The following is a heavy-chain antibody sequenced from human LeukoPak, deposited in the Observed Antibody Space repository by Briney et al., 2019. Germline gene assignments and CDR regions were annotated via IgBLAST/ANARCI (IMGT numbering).Heavy chain of an antibody. V-gene: IGHV3-23*01. Sequence: PGGSLRLSCAASGFTFSSYAMSWVRQAPGKGLEGVSAISGSGGSKYYADSGKGRFTISRDNSKNTLYLQMNSLRAEDTAVYYCAKSPAPVLRFLEWLPSRRNWFDPWGQGTLVTVSS. CDR3: AKSPAPVLRFLEWLPSRRNWFDP. CDR1: GFTFSSYA. D-gene: IGHD3-3*01. CDR2: ISGSGGSK. J-gene: IGHJ5*02.